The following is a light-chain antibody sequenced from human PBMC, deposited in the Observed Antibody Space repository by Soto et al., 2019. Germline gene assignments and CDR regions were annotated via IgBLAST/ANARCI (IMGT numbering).Light chain of an antibody. CDR3: QQYNNWPFS. CDR2: EVS. V-gene: IGKV2D-29*01. CDR1: QTLLYSNGKTY. J-gene: IGKJ5*01. Sequence: DIVMTQTPLSLSFTPVQTASISCNXGQTLLYSNGKTYLYWYLQKPGQPPQLLMYEVSNRFSGMPDRFTGSGSGTDFTLKISGLQSEDSAVYFCQQYNNWPFSFGQGTRLEI.